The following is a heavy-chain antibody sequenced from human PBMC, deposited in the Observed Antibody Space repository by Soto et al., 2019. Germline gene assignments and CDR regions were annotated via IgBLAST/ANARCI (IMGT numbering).Heavy chain of an antibody. J-gene: IGHJ6*02. CDR1: GYTFTSYG. Sequence: VKVSCKASGYTFTSYGISWVRQAPGQGLEWVGWISAYNGNTNDGQKFQDRVTMTSDTSTSTVYMELSSLRSEDTAVYYCARGISTTRYYYYYGMDVWGQGTTVTVSS. V-gene: IGHV1-18*01. D-gene: IGHD2-2*01. CDR3: ARGISTTRYYYYYGMDV. CDR2: ISAYNGNT.